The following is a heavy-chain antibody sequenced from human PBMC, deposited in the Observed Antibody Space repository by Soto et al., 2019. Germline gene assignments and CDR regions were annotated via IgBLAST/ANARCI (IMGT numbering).Heavy chain of an antibody. CDR2: IYPGDSDT. CDR1: GYSFTSYW. J-gene: IGHJ6*02. D-gene: IGHD6-13*01. CDR3: ARAVGSSAFYFYYGLDV. V-gene: IGHV5-51*01. Sequence: GESLKISCKGSGYSFTSYWIGWVRQMPGKGLEWMGIIYPGDSDTRYSPSFQGQVTISADKSISTAYLQWSSLKASDTAIYYCARAVGSSAFYFYYGLDVWGQGTTVTVSS.